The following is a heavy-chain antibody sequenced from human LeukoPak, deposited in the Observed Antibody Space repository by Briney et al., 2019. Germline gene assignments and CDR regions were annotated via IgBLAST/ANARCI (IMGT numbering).Heavy chain of an antibody. J-gene: IGHJ6*02. D-gene: IGHD2-2*01. Sequence: TVKVSCKASGGTFSSYAISWVRQAPGQGLEWMGGIIPIFGTANYAQKFQGRVTITADESTSTAYMELSSLRSEDTAVYYCARGAPKYCSSTSCFGDYYYYGMDVWGQGTTVTVSS. CDR1: GGTFSSYA. V-gene: IGHV1-69*13. CDR3: ARGAPKYCSSTSCFGDYYYYGMDV. CDR2: IIPIFGTA.